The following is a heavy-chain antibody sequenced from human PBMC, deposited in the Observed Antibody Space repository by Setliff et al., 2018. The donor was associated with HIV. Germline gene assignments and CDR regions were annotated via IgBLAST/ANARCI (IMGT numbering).Heavy chain of an antibody. J-gene: IGHJ3*02. D-gene: IGHD3-22*01. CDR1: GGAFSGYY. Sequence: SETLSLTCAVYGGAFSGYYWSWIRQPPGKGLEWIGYMYYSGSANYNPSLKSRVTMSVDPSKNQFSLKLSSVTAADTAVYYCARDRPDLYYDSSGDAFDIWGQGTMVTVSS. CDR2: MYYSGSA. V-gene: IGHV4-59*01. CDR3: ARDRPDLYYDSSGDAFDI.